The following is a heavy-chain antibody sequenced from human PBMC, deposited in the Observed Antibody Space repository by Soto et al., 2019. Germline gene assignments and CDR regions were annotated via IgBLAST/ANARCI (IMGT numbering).Heavy chain of an antibody. CDR2: ISGSGGST. Sequence: PGGSLRLSCAASGFTFSSYAMSWVRQAPGKGLEWVSAISGSGGSTYYADSVKGRFTISRENSKNTLYLQMNSLRAEDTAVYYCPKDVFPAVFVITQYYYDYWGQGTLVTVSS. CDR3: PKDVFPAVFVITQYYYDY. CDR1: GFTFSSYA. J-gene: IGHJ4*02. D-gene: IGHD3-22*01. V-gene: IGHV3-23*01.